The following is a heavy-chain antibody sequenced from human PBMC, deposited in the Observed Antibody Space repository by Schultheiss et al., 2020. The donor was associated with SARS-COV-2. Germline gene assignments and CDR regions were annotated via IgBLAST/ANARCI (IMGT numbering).Heavy chain of an antibody. CDR2: INHSGST. V-gene: IGHV4-34*01. CDR3: ARHGGLGSGYYSRGYYYYGMDV. Sequence: SETLSLTCAVYGGSFSGYHWNWIRQPPGKGLEWIGEINHSGSTNYNPSLKSRVTISVDTSKNQFSLKLSSVTAADTAVYYCARHGGLGSGYYSRGYYYYGMDVWGQGTTVTVSS. D-gene: IGHD3-22*01. J-gene: IGHJ6*02. CDR1: GGSFSGYH.